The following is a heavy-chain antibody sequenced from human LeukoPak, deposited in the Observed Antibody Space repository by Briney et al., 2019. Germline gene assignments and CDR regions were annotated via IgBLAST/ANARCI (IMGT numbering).Heavy chain of an antibody. CDR2: INPNSGGT. D-gene: IGHD2-21*02. V-gene: IGHV1-2*02. CDR3: ARERESLAYCGGDCYSVQDY. CDR1: GYTFTGYY. Sequence: ASVKVSCKASGYTFTGYYMHWVRQAPGQGLEWMGWINPNSGGTNYAQNFQGRVTMTRDTSISTAYMELSRLRSDDTAVYYCARERESLAYCGGDCYSVQDYWGQGTLVTVSS. J-gene: IGHJ4*02.